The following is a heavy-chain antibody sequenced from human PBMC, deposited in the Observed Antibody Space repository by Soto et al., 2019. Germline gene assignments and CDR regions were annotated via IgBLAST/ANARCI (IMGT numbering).Heavy chain of an antibody. D-gene: IGHD3-3*02. Sequence: PSATLSLTCTVSGGSISSYYWSWIRQPPGKGLEWIGYIYYSGSTNYNPSLKSRVTISVDTSKNQFSLKLSSVTAADTAVYYCASPKIAFYNWFDPWGQGTLVTVSS. CDR3: ASPKIAFYNWFDP. V-gene: IGHV4-59*08. CDR2: IYYSGST. CDR1: GGSISSYY. J-gene: IGHJ5*02.